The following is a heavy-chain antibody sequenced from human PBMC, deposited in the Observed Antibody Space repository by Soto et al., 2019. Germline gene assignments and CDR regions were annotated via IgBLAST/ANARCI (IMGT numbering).Heavy chain of an antibody. CDR2: IWYDGSNK. CDR3: ARGNGGWYHFFDY. J-gene: IGHJ4*02. D-gene: IGHD6-19*01. CDR1: GFTFSSYG. Sequence: QVQLVESGGGVVQPGRSLRLSCAASGFTFSSYGMHWVRQAPGKGLEWVAVIWYDGSNKYYADSVKGRFTISRDNSKNTLYLQMNSLRAEDTAVYHCARGNGGWYHFFDYWGQGTLVTVS. V-gene: IGHV3-33*01.